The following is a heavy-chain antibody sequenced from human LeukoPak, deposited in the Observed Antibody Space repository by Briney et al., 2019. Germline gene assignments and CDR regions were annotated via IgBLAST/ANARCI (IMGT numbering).Heavy chain of an antibody. CDR2: IYYSGST. V-gene: IGHV4-34*01. J-gene: IGHJ4*02. CDR3: ARDLGQNFDY. CDR1: GGSFSGYY. Sequence: SETLSLTCAVYGGSFSGYYWSWIRQPPGKGLEWIGSIYYSGSTYYNPSLKSRVTISVDTSKNQFSLKLSSVTAADTAVYYCARDLGQNFDYWGQGTLVTVSS.